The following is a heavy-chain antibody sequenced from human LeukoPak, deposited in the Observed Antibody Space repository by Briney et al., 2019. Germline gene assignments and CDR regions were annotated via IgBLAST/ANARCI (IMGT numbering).Heavy chain of an antibody. CDR3: AKQYSGYDYSDY. CDR2: ISGSGGST. D-gene: IGHD5-12*01. J-gene: IGHJ4*02. V-gene: IGHV3-23*01. CDR1: GFTFSSYA. Sequence: GGSLRLSCAASGFTFSSYAMSWVRQAPGEGLEWVSAISGSGGSTYYADSVKGRFTISRDNSKNTLYLQMNSLRAEDTAVYYCAKQYSGYDYSDYWGQGTLATVSS.